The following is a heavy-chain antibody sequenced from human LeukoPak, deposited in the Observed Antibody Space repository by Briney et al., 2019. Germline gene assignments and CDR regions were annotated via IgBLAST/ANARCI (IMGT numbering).Heavy chain of an antibody. D-gene: IGHD3-9*01. J-gene: IGHJ5*02. CDR1: GGSFSGYY. CDR2: INHSGST. V-gene: IGHV4-34*01. Sequence: SETLSLTCAVYGGSFSGYYWSWIRQPPGKGLEWIGEINHSGSTNYNPSLKSRVTISVDTSKNQFSLKLSSVTAADTAVYYCARHSVRRYFDWFGGWFDPWGQGTLVTVSS. CDR3: ARHSVRRYFDWFGGWFDP.